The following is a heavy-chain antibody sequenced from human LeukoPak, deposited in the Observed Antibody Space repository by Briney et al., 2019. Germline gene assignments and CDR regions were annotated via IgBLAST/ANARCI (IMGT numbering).Heavy chain of an antibody. J-gene: IGHJ4*02. CDR2: TRDDGSKN. Sequence: PGGSLRLSCAASGFNFRNYGMHWVRQAPGKGLDWVAYTRDDGSKNWYGDSVKGRFTISRDNSKSTLYLQMNSLRGEDTAVYYCANGDCRGGRCSSGAYWGQGTLVTVSS. CDR1: GFNFRNYG. CDR3: ANGDCRGGRCSSGAY. D-gene: IGHD2-15*01. V-gene: IGHV3-30*02.